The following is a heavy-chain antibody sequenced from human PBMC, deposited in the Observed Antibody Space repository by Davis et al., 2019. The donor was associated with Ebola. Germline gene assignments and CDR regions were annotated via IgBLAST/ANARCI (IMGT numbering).Heavy chain of an antibody. Sequence: GGSLRLSCAASGFAFSSYGMHWVRQAPGKGLEWVAFIRYDGSNKYYADSVKGRFTISRDNSKNTLYLQMNSLRAEDTAVYYCAKPDSGSYWGFDYWGRGTLVTVSS. V-gene: IGHV3-30*02. CDR3: AKPDSGSYWGFDY. CDR2: IRYDGSNK. J-gene: IGHJ4*02. CDR1: GFAFSSYG. D-gene: IGHD1-26*01.